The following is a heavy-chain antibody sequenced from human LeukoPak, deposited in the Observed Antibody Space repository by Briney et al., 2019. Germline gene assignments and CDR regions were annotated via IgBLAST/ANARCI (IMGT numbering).Heavy chain of an antibody. Sequence: PSETLSFTCTVSGASISSYYYNWIRQTAGRGLEWIGRLYISGSTDYNPSLKSRVTISVDTSNNQFSLNLNSVTAADTAVYFCARDLSGSLYFDYWGQGVLVTVSS. D-gene: IGHD3-10*01. CDR2: LYISGST. CDR1: GASISSYY. J-gene: IGHJ4*02. CDR3: ARDLSGSLYFDY. V-gene: IGHV4-4*07.